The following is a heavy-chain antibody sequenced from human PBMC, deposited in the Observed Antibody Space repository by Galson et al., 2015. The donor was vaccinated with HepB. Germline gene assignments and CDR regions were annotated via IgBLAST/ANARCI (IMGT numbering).Heavy chain of an antibody. CDR3: ARGTSGHDC. CDR1: GFSVSDSF. J-gene: IGHJ4*02. Sequence: SLRLSCAASGFSVSDSFMSWVRQAPGKGLEWVSIIYSGDRTFYTDSVKGRFSTSRDNSRNTMYLQMNSLKGDDTAVYYCARGTSGHDCWGQGTLVTVSP. CDR2: IYSGDRT. V-gene: IGHV3-53*01. D-gene: IGHD5-12*01.